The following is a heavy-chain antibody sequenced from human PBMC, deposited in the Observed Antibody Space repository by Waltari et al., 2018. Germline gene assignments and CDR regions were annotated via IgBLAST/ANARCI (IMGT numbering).Heavy chain of an antibody. D-gene: IGHD2-21*01. CDR2: IYWDDDK. CDR1: GFSLSTSGEG. J-gene: IGHJ5*01. V-gene: IGHV2-5*02. CDR3: AHRVPSSHDWNSGWFDS. Sequence: QITLKESGPTLVKPTQTLTLTCTFSGFSLSTSGEGVGWIRQSPGKALEWLALIYWDDDKRYNPSLKNRLTINKDTSKNQVVLTMTNMDPVDTATYYCAHRVPSSHDWNSGWFDSWGQGTLVTVSS.